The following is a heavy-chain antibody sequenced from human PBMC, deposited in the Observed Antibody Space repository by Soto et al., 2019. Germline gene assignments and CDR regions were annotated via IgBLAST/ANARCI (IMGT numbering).Heavy chain of an antibody. D-gene: IGHD2-2*01. CDR2: MNPNSGNT. Sequence: EASVKVSCKASGYTFTSYDINWVRQATGQGLERMGWMNPNSGNTGYAQKFQGRVTMTRNTSISTAYMELSSLRSEDTAVYYCARVIVVVPAAMYYYYYMDVWGKGTTVTVSS. CDR3: ARVIVVVPAAMYYYYYMDV. J-gene: IGHJ6*03. V-gene: IGHV1-8*01. CDR1: GYTFTSYD.